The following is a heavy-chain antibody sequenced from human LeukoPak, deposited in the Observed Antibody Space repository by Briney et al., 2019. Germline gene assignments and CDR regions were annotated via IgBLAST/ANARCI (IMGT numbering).Heavy chain of an antibody. V-gene: IGHV3-30*03. D-gene: IGHD6-13*01. CDR1: GFTFSSYG. CDR2: ISYDGSNK. Sequence: PGGSLRLSCAASGFTFSSYGMHWVRQAPGKGLEWVAVISYDGSNKYYADSVKGRFTISRDNSKNTLYLQMNSLRAEDTAVYYCARVMIAAAGTSFDYWGQGTLVTVSS. J-gene: IGHJ4*02. CDR3: ARVMIAAAGTSFDY.